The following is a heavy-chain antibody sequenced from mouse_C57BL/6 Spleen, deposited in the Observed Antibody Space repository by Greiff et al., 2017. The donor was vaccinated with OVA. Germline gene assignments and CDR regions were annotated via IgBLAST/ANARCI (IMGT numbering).Heavy chain of an antibody. Sequence: VQLQQPGAELVKPGASVKLSCKASGYTFTSYWMHWVKQRPGRGLEWIGRIDPNSGGTKYNEKFKGKATLTVDKSSSTAYMQLSSLTSEDSAVDDCARGEVITMDCYAMGYWGQGTSVTVSA. CDR1: GYTFTSYW. D-gene: IGHD1-1*02. CDR3: ARGEVITMDCYAMGY. CDR2: IDPNSGGT. V-gene: IGHV1-72*01. J-gene: IGHJ4*01.